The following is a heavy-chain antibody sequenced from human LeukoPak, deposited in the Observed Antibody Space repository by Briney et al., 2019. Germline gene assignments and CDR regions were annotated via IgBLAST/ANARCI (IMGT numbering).Heavy chain of an antibody. CDR1: GFNFSIYA. Sequence: QPGGSLRLSCAASGFNFSIYAMSWVRQAQGKGLEWVSEICAGGDSSDLADSVKGRFTVSRDKSKNTLYLQMMTLRVEDAAVYYCAKGVLPLPHQDALDFWGQGTLVTVSS. V-gene: IGHV3-23*01. D-gene: IGHD3-10*01. CDR2: ICAGGDSS. CDR3: AKGVLPLPHQDALDF. J-gene: IGHJ3*01.